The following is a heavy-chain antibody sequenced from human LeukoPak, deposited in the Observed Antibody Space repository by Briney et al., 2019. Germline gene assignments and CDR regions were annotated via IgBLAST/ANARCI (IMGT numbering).Heavy chain of an antibody. CDR2: IYYSGST. J-gene: IGHJ4*02. D-gene: IGHD6-19*01. Sequence: PSETLSLTCTVSGGSISSYYWSWIRQPPGKGLEWIGYIYYSGSTNYNPSLKSRVTISVDTSKNQFSLKLSSVTAADTAVYYCARGGGIAVAGLDYWGQGTLVTVSS. CDR3: ARGGGIAVAGLDY. CDR1: GGSISSYY. V-gene: IGHV4-59*12.